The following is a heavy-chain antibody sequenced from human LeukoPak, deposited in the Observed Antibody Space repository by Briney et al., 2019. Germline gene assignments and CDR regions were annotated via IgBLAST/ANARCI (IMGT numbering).Heavy chain of an antibody. D-gene: IGHD3-22*01. V-gene: IGHV3-23*01. CDR1: GFTFRNYA. Sequence: GGSLRLSCAASGFTFRNYAMSWVRQAPGKGLEWVSFISGNNAYTFYADSVEGRFTISRDNSEKMLYLQMNSLRAEDTAIYYCAKGNNFYDSSGHYDFWGQGALATVSS. CDR2: ISGNNAYT. CDR3: AKGNNFYDSSGHYDF. J-gene: IGHJ4*02.